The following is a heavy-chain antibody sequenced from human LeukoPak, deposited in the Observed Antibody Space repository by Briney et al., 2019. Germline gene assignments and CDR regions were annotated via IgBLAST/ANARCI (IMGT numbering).Heavy chain of an antibody. V-gene: IGHV4-38-2*01. CDR3: ARQGGDYFDY. Sequence: PSETLSLTCAVSGYSISSGYYWGWIRRPPGKGLEWIGSIYHSGSTYYNPSLKSRVTISVDTSKNQFSLKLSSVTAADTAVYYCARQGGDYFDYWGQGTLVTVSS. CDR1: GYSISSGYY. CDR2: IYHSGST. J-gene: IGHJ4*02. D-gene: IGHD1-26*01.